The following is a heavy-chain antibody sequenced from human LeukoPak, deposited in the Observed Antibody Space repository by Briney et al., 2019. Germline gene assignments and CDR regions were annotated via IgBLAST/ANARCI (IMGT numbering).Heavy chain of an antibody. CDR1: GFTFSNYA. D-gene: IGHD3-9*01. Sequence: GASLRRFCAASGFTFSNYAMSWVRQAPGKGLEWVSAITGSGGNTYYADSVKGRFTISRDNSKNTVFLQMNSLRAEDTAVYYCAKWGDYDVLTGYYVSDYWGQGTLVTVSS. CDR2: ITGSGGNT. V-gene: IGHV3-23*01. J-gene: IGHJ4*02. CDR3: AKWGDYDVLTGYYVSDY.